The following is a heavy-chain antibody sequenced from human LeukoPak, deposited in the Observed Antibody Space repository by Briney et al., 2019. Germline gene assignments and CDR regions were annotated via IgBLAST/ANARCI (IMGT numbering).Heavy chain of an antibody. D-gene: IGHD3-22*01. CDR1: GYSFTSYW. J-gene: IGHJ4*02. CDR3: ARLYYYDSSGYYPFDY. CDR2: IYPGDSDT. Sequence: GESLKISCKGSGYSFTSYWIGWVRQMPGKGLEWMGIIYPGDSDTTYSTSFQGQVTISADKSISTDYLQWSSLKASDTAMYYCARLYYYDSSGYYPFDYWDQGTLVTVSS. V-gene: IGHV5-51*01.